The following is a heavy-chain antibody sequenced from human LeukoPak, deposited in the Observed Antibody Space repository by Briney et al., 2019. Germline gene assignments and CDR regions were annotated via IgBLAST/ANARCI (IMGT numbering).Heavy chain of an antibody. J-gene: IGHJ4*02. Sequence: GGSLRLSWAAAGFTFSRFPMHWVRQAPGKGMGWVALILSDGSDKKYADSVKGRFTMCRDNSKNTLFLQMHSLRVEDTGVYYCARDYPADHWGQGTLVTVSS. CDR3: ARDYPADH. CDR2: ILSDGSDK. V-gene: IGHV3-30-3*01. CDR1: GFTFSRFP.